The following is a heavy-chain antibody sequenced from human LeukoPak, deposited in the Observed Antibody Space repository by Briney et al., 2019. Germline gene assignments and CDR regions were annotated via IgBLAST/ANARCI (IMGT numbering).Heavy chain of an antibody. D-gene: IGHD4-23*01. V-gene: IGHV3-21*01. CDR3: ARQLVGTYYYYYGMDV. Sequence: GGTLRLSCAASGFTFSSYSMNWVRQAPGKGLEWVSSISSSSSYIYYADSVKGRFTISRDNAKNSLYLQMNSLRAEDTAVYYCARQLVGTYYYYYGMDVWGQGTTVTVSS. J-gene: IGHJ6*02. CDR1: GFTFSSYS. CDR2: ISSSSSYI.